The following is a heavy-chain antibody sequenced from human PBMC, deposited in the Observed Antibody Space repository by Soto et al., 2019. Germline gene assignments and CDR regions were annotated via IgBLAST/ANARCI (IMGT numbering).Heavy chain of an antibody. D-gene: IGHD7-27*01. J-gene: IGHJ6*02. V-gene: IGHV1-69*13. CDR3: ARDRPPGVADYYYYGMDV. CDR1: GGTFSSYA. CDR2: IIPIFGTA. Sequence: ASVKVSCKASGGTFSSYAISWVRQAPGQGLEWMGGIIPIFGTANYAQKFQGRVTITADESTSTAYMELSSLRSEDTAVYYCARDRPPGVADYYYYGMDVWGQGTTVTVSS.